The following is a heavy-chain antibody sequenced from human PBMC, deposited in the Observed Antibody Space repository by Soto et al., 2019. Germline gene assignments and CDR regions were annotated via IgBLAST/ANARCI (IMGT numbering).Heavy chain of an antibody. CDR3: ASFGVITVTSLDY. V-gene: IGHV4-59*01. D-gene: IGHD4-17*01. CDR2: IYYSGST. Sequence: QVQLQESGPGLVKPSETLSLTCTVSGGSISSYYWSWIRQPPGKGLEWIGYIYYSGSTNYNPSLKSRVTISVDTSKNQFSLKLSSVTAADTAVYYCASFGVITVTSLDYWGQGTLVTVSS. CDR1: GGSISSYY. J-gene: IGHJ4*02.